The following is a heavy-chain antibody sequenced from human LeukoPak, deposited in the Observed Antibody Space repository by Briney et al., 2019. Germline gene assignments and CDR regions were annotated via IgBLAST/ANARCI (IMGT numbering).Heavy chain of an antibody. CDR1: GYTFTSYD. V-gene: IGHV1-69*13. J-gene: IGHJ4*02. Sequence: ASVKVSCKTSGYTFTSYDISWVRQAPGQGLEWMGGIIPIFGTANYAQKFQGRVTITADESTSTAYMELSSLRSEDTAVYYCARKSESSGWYVYWGQGTLVTVSS. CDR2: IIPIFGTA. CDR3: ARKSESSGWYVY. D-gene: IGHD6-19*01.